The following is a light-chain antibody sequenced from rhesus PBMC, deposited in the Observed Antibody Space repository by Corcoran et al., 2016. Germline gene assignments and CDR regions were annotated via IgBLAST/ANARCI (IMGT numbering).Light chain of an antibody. V-gene: IGKV1-28*03. CDR2: AAP. Sequence: DIQMTQSPSSLSASIGDTVTITCRASQAISSSLNWFQQKPGKAPKFLIYAAPILGSGVPSRFSGSGSRTDFTLTIRSLQPEDCAVYYCLQHNSYPLTFGGGTKVELK. CDR3: LQHNSYPLT. J-gene: IGKJ4*01. CDR1: QAISSS.